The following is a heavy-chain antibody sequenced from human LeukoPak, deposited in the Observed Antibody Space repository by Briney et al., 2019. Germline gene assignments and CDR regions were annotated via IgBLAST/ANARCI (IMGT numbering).Heavy chain of an antibody. CDR3: ARGSDDYGGNLGAFDI. CDR2: IYYSGST. J-gene: IGHJ3*02. V-gene: IGHV4-30-4*01. CDR1: GGSISSGDYY. D-gene: IGHD4-23*01. Sequence: PSETLSLTCTVSGGSISSGDYYWSWIRQPPGKGLEWIGYIYYSGSTYYNPSLKSRVTISVDTSKNQFSLKLSSVTAADTAVYYCARGSDDYGGNLGAFDIWGQGTMVTVSS.